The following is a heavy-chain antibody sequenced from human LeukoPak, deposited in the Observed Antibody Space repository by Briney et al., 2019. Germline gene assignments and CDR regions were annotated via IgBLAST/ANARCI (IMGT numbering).Heavy chain of an antibody. CDR2: ISSSSSTI. Sequence: GGSLRLSCAASGFTFSSYSKKWVRQAPGKGLEWVSYISSSSSTIYYADSVKGRFTISRDNAKNSLYLQMNSLRAEDTAVYYCARDPVYYDSSGFDYWGQGTLDTVSS. J-gene: IGHJ4*02. D-gene: IGHD3-22*01. V-gene: IGHV3-48*01. CDR3: ARDPVYYDSSGFDY. CDR1: GFTFSSYS.